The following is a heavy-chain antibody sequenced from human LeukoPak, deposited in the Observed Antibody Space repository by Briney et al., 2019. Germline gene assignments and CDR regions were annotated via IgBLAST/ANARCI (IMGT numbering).Heavy chain of an antibody. D-gene: IGHD4-17*01. CDR1: GFTFSTYT. J-gene: IGHJ3*02. V-gene: IGHV3-48*02. CDR3: ARGPYGDYVDAFDI. CDR2: ITSSSSTI. Sequence: AGSLRLSCAASGFTFSTYTMNWVRRAPGKGLEWLSYITSSSSTIYYADSVKGRFTISRDNAKNSLYLQMNSLRDEDTAVYYCARGPYGDYVDAFDIWGQGTMVTVSS.